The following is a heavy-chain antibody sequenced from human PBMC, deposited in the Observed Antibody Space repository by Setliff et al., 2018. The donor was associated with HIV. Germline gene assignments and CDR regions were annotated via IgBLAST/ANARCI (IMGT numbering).Heavy chain of an antibody. CDR1: DDSFSNYD. D-gene: IGHD2-21*01. Sequence: SETLSLTCVVSDDSFSNYDWTWIRQSPGKALEWIGYISSSGTTNYNPSLRSRVTISMETSNTRFSLWLRSATAADTGTYFCARLGRAIDDGGSSLRLDFWGQGMLVTVSS. V-gene: IGHV4-4*09. J-gene: IGHJ4*02. CDR2: ISSSGTT. CDR3: ARLGRAIDDGGSSLRLDF.